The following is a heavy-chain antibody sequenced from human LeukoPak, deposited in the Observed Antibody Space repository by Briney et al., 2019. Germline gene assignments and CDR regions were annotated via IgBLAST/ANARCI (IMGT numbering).Heavy chain of an antibody. Sequence: PGGSLRLSCAASGFTFSSYAMSWVRQAPGKGLEWVSAIGGRDGSTYYADSVKGRITISRDNSKNTLYVQMNSLRAEDTAVYYCAKGHYYGSGSLDYWGQGALVTVSS. J-gene: IGHJ4*02. CDR3: AKGHYYGSGSLDY. CDR1: GFTFSSYA. V-gene: IGHV3-23*01. CDR2: IGGRDGST. D-gene: IGHD3-10*01.